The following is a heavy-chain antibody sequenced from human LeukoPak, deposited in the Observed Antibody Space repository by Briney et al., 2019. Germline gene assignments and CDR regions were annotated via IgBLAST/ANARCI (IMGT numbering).Heavy chain of an antibody. D-gene: IGHD1-1*01. J-gene: IGHJ3*02. CDR2: IYYSGST. CDR3: ARLLDGDI. CDR1: GGSISNSSYY. V-gene: IGHV4-39*01. Sequence: SETLSLTCTVYGGSISNSSYYWGWIRQPPGKGLEWIGSIYYSGSTYYNPSLKSRVTISVDTSKNQFSLKLSSVTAADTAVYYCARLLDGDIWGQGTMVTVSS.